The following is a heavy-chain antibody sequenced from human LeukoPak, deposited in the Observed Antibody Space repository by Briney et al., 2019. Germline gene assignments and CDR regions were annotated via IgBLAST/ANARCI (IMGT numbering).Heavy chain of an antibody. V-gene: IGHV1-69*05. CDR1: GGIFSSYA. D-gene: IGHD2-2*01. Sequence: SVKVSCKASGGIFSSYAISWVRQAPGQGLEWMGGIIPIFGTANYAQKFQGRVTITTDESTSTAYMELSSLRSEDTAVYYCARGCSSTSCYLSYYYMDVWGKGTTVTVSS. CDR2: IIPIFGTA. CDR3: ARGCSSTSCYLSYYYMDV. J-gene: IGHJ6*03.